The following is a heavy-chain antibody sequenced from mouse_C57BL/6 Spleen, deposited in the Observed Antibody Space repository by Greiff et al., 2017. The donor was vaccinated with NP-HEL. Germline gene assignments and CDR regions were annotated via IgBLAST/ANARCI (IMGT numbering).Heavy chain of an antibody. V-gene: IGHV1-80*01. CDR3: ARTWDYSYFDY. J-gene: IGHJ2*01. D-gene: IGHD1-1*01. Sequence: QVQLQQSGAELVKPGASVKISCKASGYAFSSYWMNWVKQRPGKGLEWIGQIYPGDGDTNYNGKFKGKATLTADKSSSTAYMQLSSLTSEDSAVYFCARTWDYSYFDYWGQGTTLTVSS. CDR2: IYPGDGDT. CDR1: GYAFSSYW.